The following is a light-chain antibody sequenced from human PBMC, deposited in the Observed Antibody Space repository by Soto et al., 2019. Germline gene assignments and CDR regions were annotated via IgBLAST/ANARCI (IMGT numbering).Light chain of an antibody. V-gene: IGKV3-11*01. CDR3: QHRHTWPPDAT. J-gene: IGKJ2*01. Sequence: EIVLTQSPATLSLSAGDRATLSCRASQNVGTYLAWYQQRPGQAPRLLIHGASNRAPGIPARFSGSGSRTVFTLTITSLEPEDFAVYFCQHRHTWPPDATFGPGTRLEIK. CDR2: GAS. CDR1: QNVGTY.